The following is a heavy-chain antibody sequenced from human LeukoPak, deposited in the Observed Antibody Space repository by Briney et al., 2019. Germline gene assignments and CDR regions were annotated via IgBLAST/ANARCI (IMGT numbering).Heavy chain of an antibody. Sequence: PGGSLRLSCAASGFTFSSYAMNWVRQAPGKGLEWVSTISGGGGSKYYAASVKGRFTISRDNARNSLFLQMNSLRAEDTAVYYCARDLRYCSSASCSENGAFDIWGQGTMVTVSS. J-gene: IGHJ3*02. CDR3: ARDLRYCSSASCSENGAFDI. V-gene: IGHV3-23*01. CDR1: GFTFSSYA. CDR2: ISGGGGSK. D-gene: IGHD2-2*01.